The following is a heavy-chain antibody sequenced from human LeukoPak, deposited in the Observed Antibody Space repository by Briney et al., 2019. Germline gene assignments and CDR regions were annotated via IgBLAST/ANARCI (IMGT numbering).Heavy chain of an antibody. CDR2: IYTSGST. CDR3: ARGYIVVVLTTTYNYFDP. D-gene: IGHD2-15*01. J-gene: IGHJ5*02. Sequence: SETLSLTCTVSGGAISSNYWSWIRQPAGKGLEWIGQIYTSGSTNYNPSLKSRVTMSVDTSKNQFSLKLSSVTAADTAVYYCARGYIVVVLTTTYNYFDPWGQGTLVTVSS. CDR1: GGAISSNY. V-gene: IGHV4-4*07.